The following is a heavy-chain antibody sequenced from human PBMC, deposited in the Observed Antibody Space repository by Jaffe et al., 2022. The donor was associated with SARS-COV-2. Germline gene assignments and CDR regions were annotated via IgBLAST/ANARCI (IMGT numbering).Heavy chain of an antibody. V-gene: IGHV1-69*01. CDR3: ASGVPAATDYYYYYMDV. CDR2: IIPIFGTA. Sequence: QVQLVQSGAEVKKPGSSVKVSCKASGGTFSSYAISWVRQAPGQGLEWMGGIIPIFGTANYAQKFQGRVTITADESTSTAYMELSSLRSEDTAVYYCASGVPAATDYYYYYMDVWGKGTTVTVSS. J-gene: IGHJ6*03. D-gene: IGHD2-2*01. CDR1: GGTFSSYA.